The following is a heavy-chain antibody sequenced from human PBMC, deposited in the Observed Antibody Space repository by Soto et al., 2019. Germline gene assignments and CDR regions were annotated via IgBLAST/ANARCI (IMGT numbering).Heavy chain of an antibody. CDR2: IWYDGST. CDR1: GFSFRSYG. CDR3: STRDFLTGSTYYFDS. D-gene: IGHD3-9*01. Sequence: PGGSLRLSCAASGFSFRSYGMHWVRQAPGKGLEWVAVIWYDGSTQYADSVKGRFTISRDNSRNTLYLQMNSLRAEDTAFYYCSTRDFLTGSTYYFDSWGQGTLVTVSS. V-gene: IGHV3-33*01. J-gene: IGHJ4*02.